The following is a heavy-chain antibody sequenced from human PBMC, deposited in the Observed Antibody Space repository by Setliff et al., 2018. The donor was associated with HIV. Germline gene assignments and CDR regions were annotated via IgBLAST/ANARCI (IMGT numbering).Heavy chain of an antibody. V-gene: IGHV1-69-2*01. CDR3: ARSDSGWPHYQYHHMDV. CDR1: GFTFKHYY. D-gene: IGHD6-19*01. J-gene: IGHJ6*04. CDR2: VDPADGET. Sequence: ASVKVSCKASGFTFKHYYIYWVQQAPGKGLKWMGRVDPADGETIYAEQFKDRVTITADMSTHTAYMELSSLTSEDTAVYYCARSDSGWPHYQYHHMDVWGKGTTVTVSS.